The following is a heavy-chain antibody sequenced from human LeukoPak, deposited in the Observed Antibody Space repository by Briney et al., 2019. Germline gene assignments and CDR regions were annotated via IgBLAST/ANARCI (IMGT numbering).Heavy chain of an antibody. CDR3: ARGVGKGDYVWGSYRPFDY. Sequence: EASVKVSCKASGGTFSSYAISWVRQAPGQGLEWMGGIIPIFGTANYAQKFQGRVTITADESTSTAYMELSSLRSEDTAVYYCARGVGKGDYVWGSYRPFDYWGQGALVTVSS. V-gene: IGHV1-69*13. CDR1: GGTFSSYA. J-gene: IGHJ4*02. CDR2: IIPIFGTA. D-gene: IGHD3-16*02.